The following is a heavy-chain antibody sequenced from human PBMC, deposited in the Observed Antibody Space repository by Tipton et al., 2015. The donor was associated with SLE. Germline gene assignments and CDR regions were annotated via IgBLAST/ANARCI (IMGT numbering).Heavy chain of an antibody. J-gene: IGHJ4*02. CDR2: IYTSGST. Sequence: TLSLTCTVSGGSISSYYWSWIRQPPGKGLEWIGYIYTSGSTNYNPSLKSRVTISVDTSKNQFSLKLSSVTAADTAVYYCARQSIDRRWLVPYYFDYWGQGTLVTVSS. CDR3: ARQSIDRRWLVPYYFDY. CDR1: GGSISSYY. D-gene: IGHD6-19*01. V-gene: IGHV4-4*08.